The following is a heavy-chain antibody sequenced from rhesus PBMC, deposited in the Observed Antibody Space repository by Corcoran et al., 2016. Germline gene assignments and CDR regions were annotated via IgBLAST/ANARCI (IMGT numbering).Heavy chain of an antibody. Sequence: QVQLKESGPGLVKPSETLSLTCAVSGGSVSGYYYWSWIHQPPGTGLVWIGAIAGNGALTFSNPSLKSRVTISKDTSKNQFSLMLSSLTAADTAVYYCARQRTATPWGYFDYWGQGVLVTVSS. CDR2: IAGNGALT. CDR3: ARQRTATPWGYFDY. J-gene: IGHJ4*01. CDR1: GGSVSGYYY. V-gene: IGHV4-143*01. D-gene: IGHD3-34*01.